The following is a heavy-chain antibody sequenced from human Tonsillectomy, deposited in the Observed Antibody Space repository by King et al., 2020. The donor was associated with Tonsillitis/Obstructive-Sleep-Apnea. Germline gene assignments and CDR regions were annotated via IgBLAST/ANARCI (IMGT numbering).Heavy chain of an antibody. J-gene: IGHJ4*02. CDR3: AGDPGWIGYPSRDFDY. CDR1: GFTFSSYA. V-gene: IGHV3-30*04. Sequence: VQLVESGGGVVQPGRSLRLSCAASGFTFSSYAMHWVRQAPGKGLEWVAVISYDGTNKYYADSVKGRFTISRDNSKNTLYLQMNSLRAEDTAVFYCAGDPGWIGYPSRDFDYWRQRPLVPVSS. D-gene: IGHD3-3*01. CDR2: ISYDGTNK.